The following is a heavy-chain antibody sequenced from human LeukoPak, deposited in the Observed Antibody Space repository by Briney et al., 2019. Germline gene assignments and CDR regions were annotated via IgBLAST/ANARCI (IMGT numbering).Heavy chain of an antibody. CDR3: ARRAGAYSHPYDY. Sequence: GGSLRLSCPVSGFTVISNSMSWFRQAPGKGLDGVSFIYSDNTHYSNSVQGRFTISTDNSKTTLYLQTNSLRAEDTAVYYCARRAGAYSHPYDYWGQGTLVTVSS. V-gene: IGHV3-53*01. CDR2: IYSDNT. D-gene: IGHD4/OR15-4a*01. J-gene: IGHJ4*02. CDR1: GFTVISNS.